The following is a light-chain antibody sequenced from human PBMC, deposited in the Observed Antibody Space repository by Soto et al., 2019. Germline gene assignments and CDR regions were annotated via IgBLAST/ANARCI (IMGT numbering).Light chain of an antibody. CDR3: HQYDSLPPT. V-gene: IGKV4-1*01. CDR1: QSISYSSNNKNY. J-gene: IGKJ1*01. Sequence: DIVLTQSPDSLAVSLGEWATINCKSSQSISYSSNNKNYLAWYQQKPGQPPKLLIYWASTRESVVPDRFSGSGSGTDFILTISSLQAEDVAVYYCHQYDSLPPTFGQGTKVEIK. CDR2: WAS.